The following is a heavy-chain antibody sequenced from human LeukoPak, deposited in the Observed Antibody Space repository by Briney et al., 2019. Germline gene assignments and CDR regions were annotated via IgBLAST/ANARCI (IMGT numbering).Heavy chain of an antibody. CDR3: ARGLLNPKRLGY. CDR2: INPNSGGT. J-gene: IGHJ4*02. CDR1: GYIFAGYY. D-gene: IGHD1-26*01. Sequence: ASVKVSCKASGYIFAGYYMHWVRQAPGQGLEWMGWINPNSGGTNYAQKFQGRVTMTRDTSISTAYMELSRLRSDDTAVYYCARGLLNPKRLGYWGQGTLVTVSS. V-gene: IGHV1-2*02.